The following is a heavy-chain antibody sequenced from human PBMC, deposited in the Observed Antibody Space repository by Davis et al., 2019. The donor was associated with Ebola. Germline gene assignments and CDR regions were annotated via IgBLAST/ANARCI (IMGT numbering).Heavy chain of an antibody. Sequence: ASVKVSCKASGYTFNKYGINWVRQAPGQGLEWMGWISTYNANTKSAQKVQGRVTMSTDTSTSTAYMELRSLRSDDTAVYYCARGSSFWGGYLMAYFEYWGQGTVVTV. CDR1: GYTFNKYG. D-gene: IGHD3-3*01. CDR3: ARGSSFWGGYLMAYFEY. CDR2: ISTYNANT. J-gene: IGHJ4*02. V-gene: IGHV1-18*01.